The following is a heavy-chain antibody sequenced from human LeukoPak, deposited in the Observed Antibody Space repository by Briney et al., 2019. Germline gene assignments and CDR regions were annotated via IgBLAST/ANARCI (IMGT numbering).Heavy chain of an antibody. D-gene: IGHD5-18*01. CDR3: ARVRYNSGYIFDS. J-gene: IGHJ4*02. V-gene: IGHV3-48*03. Sequence: GGSLRLSCAASGFTFNNFPLNWVRQAPGKGLEWIAYISRDGSPIYYADSVRGRFTISRDNAKNSLYLQMNSLRAEDTAVYYCARVRYNSGYIFDSWGQGTLVTVSS. CDR2: ISRDGSPI. CDR1: GFTFNNFP.